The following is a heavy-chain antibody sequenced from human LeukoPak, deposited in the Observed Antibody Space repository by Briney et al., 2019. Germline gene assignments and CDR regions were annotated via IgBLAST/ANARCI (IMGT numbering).Heavy chain of an antibody. D-gene: IGHD3-9*01. J-gene: IGHJ5*02. CDR1: GGSISSTSYH. V-gene: IGHV4-39*07. CDR3: ARTYDILTGYLSNWFDP. CDR2: VYYTGSA. Sequence: PSEALSLTCTVSGGSISSTSYHWAWIRQPPGKGLEWIATVYYTGSAYYNPSLKSRVTISVDTSKSQFSLKLSSVTAADTAVYYCARTYDILTGYLSNWFDPWGQGTLVTVSS.